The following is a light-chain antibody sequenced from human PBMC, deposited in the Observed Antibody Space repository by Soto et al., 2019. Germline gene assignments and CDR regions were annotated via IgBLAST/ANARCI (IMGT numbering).Light chain of an antibody. CDR3: QQYYSIPWT. CDR1: QNILYSSNNKNY. J-gene: IGKJ1*01. Sequence: DIVMTQSPDSLAVSLGERATINCKSSQNILYSSNNKNYLAWYQHKLGQPPRLLIYWASTRDSGVPDRFSGSGSGTDFTLTSNSLQPEDVAVYYCQQYYSIPWTFGQGTKVEIK. CDR2: WAS. V-gene: IGKV4-1*01.